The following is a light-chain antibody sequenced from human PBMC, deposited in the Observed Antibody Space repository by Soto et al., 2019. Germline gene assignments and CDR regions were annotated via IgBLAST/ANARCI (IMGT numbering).Light chain of an antibody. Sequence: SALTQPASVSGSPGQSITIPCTGSSSDIGNYNYVSWYQQQHPGKAPKLMIYDVSTRPSGVSIRFSGSKSGNTASLTISGLQAEDEAFYYCTSYTIATTWVFGGGTKLTVL. CDR2: DVS. CDR1: SSDIGNYNY. J-gene: IGLJ3*02. CDR3: TSYTIATTWV. V-gene: IGLV2-14*03.